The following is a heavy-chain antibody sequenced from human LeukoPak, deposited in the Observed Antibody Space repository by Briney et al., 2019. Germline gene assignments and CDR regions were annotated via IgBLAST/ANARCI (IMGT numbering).Heavy chain of an antibody. CDR1: GFTFSNAW. V-gene: IGHV3-15*01. Sequence: PGGSLRLSCAASGFTFSNAWMNWVRQAPGKGLEWVGRMKSKTDGGTTDYAAPVEGRFSISRDDSKNTLYLQMDSLKTEDTAVYYCTSSYGSGNYWKNWFDSWGQGTLVTVSS. J-gene: IGHJ5*01. CDR3: TSSYGSGNYWKNWFDS. CDR2: MKSKTDGGTT. D-gene: IGHD3-10*01.